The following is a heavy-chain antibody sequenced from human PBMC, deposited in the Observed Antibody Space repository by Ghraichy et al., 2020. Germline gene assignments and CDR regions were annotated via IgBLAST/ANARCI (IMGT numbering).Heavy chain of an antibody. CDR3: ARESSGFQISLLLPNWFDP. J-gene: IGHJ5*02. CDR2: IYYSGST. V-gene: IGHV4-39*07. D-gene: IGHD6-19*01. CDR1: GGSISSSSYY. Sequence: SETLSLTCTVSGGSISSSSYYWGWIRQPPGKGLEWIGSIYYSGSTYYNPSLKSRVTISVDTSKNQFSLKLSSVTAADTAVYYCARESSGFQISLLLPNWFDPWGQGTLVTVSS.